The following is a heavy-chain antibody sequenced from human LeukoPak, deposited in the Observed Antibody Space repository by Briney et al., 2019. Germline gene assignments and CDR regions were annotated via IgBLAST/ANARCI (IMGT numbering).Heavy chain of an antibody. D-gene: IGHD3-16*01. CDR1: GFTFSHHP. CDR3: ARGGTYTSSSLNS. CDR2: TNTDGKYI. Sequence: GGSLRLSCAASGFTFSHHPMHCVRQAPGKGLEYVAGTNTDGKYIYYVESVRGRFTISRDDSKNTLHLQMGSLRPEDMAVYYCARGGTYTSSSLNSWGQGTLVTVSS. J-gene: IGHJ4*02. V-gene: IGHV3-64*02.